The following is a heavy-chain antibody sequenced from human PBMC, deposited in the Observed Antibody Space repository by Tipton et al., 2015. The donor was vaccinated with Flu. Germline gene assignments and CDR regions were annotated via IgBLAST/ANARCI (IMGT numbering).Heavy chain of an antibody. V-gene: IGHV4-4*07. CDR3: ARGDYGDYDHEADGFDI. D-gene: IGHD4-17*01. J-gene: IGHJ3*02. CDR2: IYMSGVSGGST. CDR1: GGSINSYY. Sequence: TLSLTCSVSGGSINSYYWSWIRQPAGKGLEWIGRIYMSGVSGGSTNYNPSFRSRVTISVDTSNNRFSLTLNSVTAADTGMYYCARGDYGDYDHEADGFDIWGQGTLVTVSA.